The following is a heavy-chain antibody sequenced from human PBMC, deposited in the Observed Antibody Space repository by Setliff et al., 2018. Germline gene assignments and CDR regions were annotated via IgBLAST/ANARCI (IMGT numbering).Heavy chain of an antibody. D-gene: IGHD2-2*01. CDR3: ARGVYCSSTSCSPGLNWFDP. CDR2: IKSDGSST. J-gene: IGHJ5*02. CDR1: GFTFSTHW. V-gene: IGHV3-74*01. Sequence: GGSLRLSCAASGFTFSTHWMHWVRQAPGKGLVWVSRIKSDGSSTTYADSVKGRFTISRDNAKNSLYLQMNSLRAEDTAVYYCARGVYCSSTSCSPGLNWFDPWGQGTLVTVSS.